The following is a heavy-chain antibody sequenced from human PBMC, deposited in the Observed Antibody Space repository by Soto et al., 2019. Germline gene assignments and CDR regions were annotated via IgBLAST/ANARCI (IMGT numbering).Heavy chain of an antibody. CDR1: GYPFTASY. J-gene: IGHJ4*02. V-gene: IGHV1-2*04. D-gene: IGHD2-15*01. CDR2: INTNSGGT. Sequence: QVQLVQSGAEVKKPGASVKVSCKASGYPFTASYRHWVRQAPGQGLEWMGWINTNSGGTNYAQKFQGWVTMTRDTSISTAYMELSRLRSDDTAVYYCARFIAAEYYFDFWGQGTMVTVSS. CDR3: ARFIAAEYYFDF.